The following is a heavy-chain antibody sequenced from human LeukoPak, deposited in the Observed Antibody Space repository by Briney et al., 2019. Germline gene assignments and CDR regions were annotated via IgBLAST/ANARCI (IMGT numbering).Heavy chain of an antibody. D-gene: IGHD6-13*01. V-gene: IGHV4-34*01. Sequence: PSETLSLTCAVYGGSFSGYYWSWIRQPPGKGLEWIGEINHSGSTNYNPSLKSRVTISVDTSKNQLSLKLSSVTAADTAVYYCARSAGWAIAAAGRFDYWGQGTLVTVSS. CDR2: INHSGST. J-gene: IGHJ4*02. CDR1: GGSFSGYY. CDR3: ARSAGWAIAAAGRFDY.